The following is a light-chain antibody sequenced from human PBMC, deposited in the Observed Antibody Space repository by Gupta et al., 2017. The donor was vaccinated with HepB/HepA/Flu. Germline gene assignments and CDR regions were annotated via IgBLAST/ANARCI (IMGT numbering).Light chain of an antibody. Sequence: EIVLTQSPGTLSLSPGERATLSCRASQTITKNYLAWFQQKPGQAPKVLIYGASIRATGIPDRFSGSGSGTDFTLTISRLEPGDFAVYYCHHYVTSPYTFGQGTKVEIK. CDR1: QTITKNY. CDR3: HHYVTSPYT. J-gene: IGKJ2*01. CDR2: GAS. V-gene: IGKV3-20*01.